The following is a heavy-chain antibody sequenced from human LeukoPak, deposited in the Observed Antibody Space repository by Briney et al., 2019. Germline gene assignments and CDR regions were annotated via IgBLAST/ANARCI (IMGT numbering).Heavy chain of an antibody. CDR1: GGTISSYY. V-gene: IGHV4-59*01. J-gene: IGHJ4*02. CDR3: ARAFYDSGILDY. CDR2: INYSGST. D-gene: IGHD3-10*01. Sequence: SETLSLTCTVSGGTISSYYWSWIRQPPGKGLEWIGYINYSGSTNYNPSLKRRVTISVDTSKNQYSLKLSSGTAAHTAVYYCARAFYDSGILDYGPQET.